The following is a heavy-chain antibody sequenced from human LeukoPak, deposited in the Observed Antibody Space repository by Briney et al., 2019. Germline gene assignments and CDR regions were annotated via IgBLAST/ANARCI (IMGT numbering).Heavy chain of an antibody. D-gene: IGHD4-17*01. CDR1: GFTFSSYS. CDR3: ARDLWGTTVTTDYFDS. V-gene: IGHV3-21*01. J-gene: IGHJ4*02. Sequence: GGSLRLSCAASGFTFSSYSMNWVRQAPGKGLEWVSSISSSSSYIYYADSVKGRFTISRDNAKNSLYLQMISLRAEDMAVYYCARDLWGTTVTTDYFDSWGQGILVTVSS. CDR2: ISSSSSYI.